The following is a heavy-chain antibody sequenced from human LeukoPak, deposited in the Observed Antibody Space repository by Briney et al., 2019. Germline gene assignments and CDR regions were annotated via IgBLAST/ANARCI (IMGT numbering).Heavy chain of an antibody. D-gene: IGHD2-15*01. Sequence: SVKVSCKASGYTFTDYYIHWVRQAPGQGLEWMGGIIPIFGTANYAQKFQGRVTIIADKSTSTVYMDLSSLTSEDTAVYYCATDAYCSGGSCQVQEDYWGQGTLVTVSS. V-gene: IGHV1-69*06. CDR1: GYTFTDYY. CDR2: IIPIFGTA. J-gene: IGHJ4*02. CDR3: ATDAYCSGGSCQVQEDY.